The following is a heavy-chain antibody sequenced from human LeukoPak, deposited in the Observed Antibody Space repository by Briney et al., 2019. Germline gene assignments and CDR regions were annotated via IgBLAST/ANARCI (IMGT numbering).Heavy chain of an antibody. CDR3: ARSPYCSSTSCYDYYYYYGMDV. J-gene: IGHJ6*02. Sequence: PSETLSLTCAVYGGSFSGYYWSWIRQPPGKGLEWIGEINHSGSTNYNPSLKSRVTMSVDTSKNQCSLKMSSVTAADTAVYYCARSPYCSSTSCYDYYYYYGMDVWGQGTTVTVSS. D-gene: IGHD2-2*01. V-gene: IGHV4-34*01. CDR2: INHSGST. CDR1: GGSFSGYY.